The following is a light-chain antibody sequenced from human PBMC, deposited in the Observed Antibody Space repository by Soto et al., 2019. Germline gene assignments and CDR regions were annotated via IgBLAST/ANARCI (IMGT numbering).Light chain of an antibody. Sequence: DIVMTQSPLSLPVTLGQPASISCRSSQSLVSSDGNTYLNWFQQRPGQSPRRLIYKVSNRDSGVPDRFSGSGSGTDFTLKISRVEAEDVGVYYCQQHSNWPLTFGGGTKVDIK. CDR2: KVS. CDR1: QSLVSSDGNTY. CDR3: QQHSNWPLT. V-gene: IGKV2-30*01. J-gene: IGKJ4*01.